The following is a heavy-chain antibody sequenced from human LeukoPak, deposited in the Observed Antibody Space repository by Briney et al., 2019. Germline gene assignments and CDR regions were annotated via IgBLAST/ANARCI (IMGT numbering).Heavy chain of an antibody. V-gene: IGHV3-21*01. Sequence: PGGSLRLSCAASRFTFSSYSMNWVRQAPGKGLEWISSISSNSKYIYYADSVKGRFTVSRDNAKNSLYLQMNSLRAEDTAVYYCAELGITMIGGVWGKGTTVTISS. CDR3: AELGITMIGGV. CDR2: ISSNSKYI. D-gene: IGHD3-10*02. CDR1: RFTFSSYS. J-gene: IGHJ6*04.